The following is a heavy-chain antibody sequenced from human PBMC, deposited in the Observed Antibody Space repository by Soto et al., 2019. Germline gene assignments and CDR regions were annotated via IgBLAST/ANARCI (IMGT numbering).Heavy chain of an antibody. CDR1: GFTFSDYY. CDR2: ISSSGSTI. Sequence: PGGSLRLSCAASGFTFSDYYMSWIRQAPGKGLEWVSYISSSGSTIYYADSVKGRFTISRDNAKNSLYLQMNSLRAEDTAVYYCASDSYSSSWYSPGGFDLWGRGTLVTVSS. V-gene: IGHV3-11*01. CDR3: ASDSYSSSWYSPGGFDL. D-gene: IGHD6-13*01. J-gene: IGHJ2*01.